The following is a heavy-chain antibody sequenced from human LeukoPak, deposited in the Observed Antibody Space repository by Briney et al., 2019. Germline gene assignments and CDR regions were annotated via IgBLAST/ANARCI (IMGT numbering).Heavy chain of an antibody. Sequence: GGSLRLSCAASGFTFSSYGMHWVRQAPGKGLEWVAVISYDGSNKYYADSAKGRFTISRDNSKNTLYLQMNSLRAEDTAVYYCAKDKYVGCFDYWGQGTLVTVSS. D-gene: IGHD2-15*01. CDR2: ISYDGSNK. CDR1: GFTFSSYG. J-gene: IGHJ4*02. CDR3: AKDKYVGCFDY. V-gene: IGHV3-30*18.